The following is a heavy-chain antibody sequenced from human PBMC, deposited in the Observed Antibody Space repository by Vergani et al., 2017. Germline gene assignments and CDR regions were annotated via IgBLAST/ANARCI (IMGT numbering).Heavy chain of an antibody. Sequence: QVQLVQSGAEVKKPGSSVKVSCKASGGTFSSYAISWVRQAPGQGLEWMGRRIPIFGTANYAQKFQGRVTITADESTSTAYMELSSLRSEDTAVYYCARESSPDYCTNGVCYAWGQGTLVTVSS. CDR1: GGTFSSYA. D-gene: IGHD2-8*01. J-gene: IGHJ4*02. CDR3: ARESSPDYCTNGVCYA. CDR2: RIPIFGTA. V-gene: IGHV1-69*18.